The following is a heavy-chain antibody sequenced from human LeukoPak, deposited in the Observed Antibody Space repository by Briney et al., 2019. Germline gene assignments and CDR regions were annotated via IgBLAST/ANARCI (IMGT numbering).Heavy chain of an antibody. V-gene: IGHV3-30*18. D-gene: IGHD6-19*01. CDR3: AKEGSGWYKKLDY. Sequence: GGSLRLSCAASGFTISSIYISWVRQAPGKGLEWVAVISYDGSNKYYADSVKGRFTISRDNSKNTLYLQMNSLRAEDTAVYYCAKEGSGWYKKLDYWGQGTLVTVSS. J-gene: IGHJ4*02. CDR2: ISYDGSNK. CDR1: GFTISSIY.